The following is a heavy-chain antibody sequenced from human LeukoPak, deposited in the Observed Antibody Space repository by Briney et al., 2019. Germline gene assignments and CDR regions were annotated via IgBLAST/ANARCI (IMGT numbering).Heavy chain of an antibody. J-gene: IGHJ4*02. Sequence: SETLSLTCTVSGYSISSGYYWGWTRQPPGKGLEWIGSIYHSGSTYYNPSLKSRVTISVDTSKNQFSLKLSSVTAADTAVYYCGAGILTGVYYFDYWGQGTLVTVSS. CDR1: GYSISSGYY. V-gene: IGHV4-38-2*02. D-gene: IGHD3-9*01. CDR3: GAGILTGVYYFDY. CDR2: IYHSGST.